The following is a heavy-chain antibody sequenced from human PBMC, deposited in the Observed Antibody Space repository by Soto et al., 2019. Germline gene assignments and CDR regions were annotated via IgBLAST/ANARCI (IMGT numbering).Heavy chain of an antibody. CDR2: ISYDGSNK. Sequence: QVQLVESGGGVVQPGRSLRLSCAASGFTFSSYGMHWVRQAPGKGLEWVAVISYDGSNKYYADSVKGRFTISRDNSKNPVYLQMNSLRAEDTAVYSCAKDRGRVVVAAPLDYWGQGTLVTVSS. V-gene: IGHV3-30*18. J-gene: IGHJ4*02. CDR1: GFTFSSYG. CDR3: AKDRGRVVVAAPLDY. D-gene: IGHD2-15*01.